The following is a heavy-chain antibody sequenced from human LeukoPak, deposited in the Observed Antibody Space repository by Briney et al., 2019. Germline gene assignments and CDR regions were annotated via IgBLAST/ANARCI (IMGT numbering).Heavy chain of an antibody. CDR1: GYTFTGYY. V-gene: IGHV1-2*02. CDR3: ARGHSDIWYSLGH. D-gene: IGHD1-26*01. Sequence: ASVKVSCKTSGYTFTGYYIHWVRQASGQGLEWVAWIYPNSGGTKYSQQFQGRVTLTRDTSISTAYMELSRLTSDDTAVYYCARGHSDIWYSLGHWGQGTLVTVSA. CDR2: IYPNSGGT. J-gene: IGHJ4*02.